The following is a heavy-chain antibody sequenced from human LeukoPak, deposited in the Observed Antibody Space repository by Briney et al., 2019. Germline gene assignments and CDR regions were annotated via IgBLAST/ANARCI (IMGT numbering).Heavy chain of an antibody. CDR3: ARERLDIVATGFDY. D-gene: IGHD5-12*01. Sequence: GGSLRLSCAASGFTVSSNYMSWVRQAPGKGLEWVADIKQDGSEKYYVDSVKGRFTISRDNAKNSLYLQMNSLRAEDTAVYYCARERLDIVATGFDYWGQGTLVTVSS. CDR2: IKQDGSEK. CDR1: GFTVSSNY. V-gene: IGHV3-7*01. J-gene: IGHJ4*02.